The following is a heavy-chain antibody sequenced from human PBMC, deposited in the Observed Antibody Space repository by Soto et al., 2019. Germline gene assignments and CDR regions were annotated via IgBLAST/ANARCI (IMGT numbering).Heavy chain of an antibody. CDR3: ALQIAAAGKNVMDV. J-gene: IGHJ6*02. V-gene: IGHV2-5*02. Sequence: QITLKESGPTLVKPTQTLTLTCTFSGFSLSTSGVGVGWIRQPPGKALEWLALVYWDDDKRYSPSLKSRLTITKDTSKHQVVLTMTNTDPVDTATYYCALQIAAAGKNVMDVWGQGTTVTVSS. CDR1: GFSLSTSGVG. CDR2: VYWDDDK. D-gene: IGHD6-13*01.